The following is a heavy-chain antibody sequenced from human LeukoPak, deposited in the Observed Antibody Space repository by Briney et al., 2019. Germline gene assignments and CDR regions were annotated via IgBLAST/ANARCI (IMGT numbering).Heavy chain of an antibody. V-gene: IGHV1-24*01. J-gene: IGHJ6*03. CDR1: GYTFNELS. CDR3: ATLVHYYMDV. CDR2: FDPEKGKT. Sequence: ASVKVSCKVSGYTFNELSMHWVRQAPGKGLEWMGGFDPEKGKTIYAQKFQGRVTMTEDTSTDTAYMELSSLTSEDTAVYYCATLVHYYMDVRGKGTTVTVSS.